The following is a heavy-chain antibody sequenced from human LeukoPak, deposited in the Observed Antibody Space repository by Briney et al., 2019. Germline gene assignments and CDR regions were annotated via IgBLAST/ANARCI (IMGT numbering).Heavy chain of an antibody. Sequence: SETPSLTCTVSGGSISSYYWSWIRQPAGKGLEWIGRIYTSGSTNYNPSLKSRVTISVDTSKNQFSLKLSSVTAADTAVYYCARGGAAWIQLWLQPRRSWFDPWGQGTLVTVSS. CDR1: GGSISSYY. CDR2: IYTSGST. D-gene: IGHD5-18*01. J-gene: IGHJ5*02. V-gene: IGHV4-4*07. CDR3: ARGGAAWIQLWLQPRRSWFDP.